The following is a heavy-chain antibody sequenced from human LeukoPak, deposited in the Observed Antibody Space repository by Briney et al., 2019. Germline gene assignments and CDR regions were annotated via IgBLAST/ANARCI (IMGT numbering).Heavy chain of an antibody. CDR3: ATSDPYSSSWYGWFDP. D-gene: IGHD6-13*01. J-gene: IGHJ5*02. CDR1: GGSFSGYY. Sequence: SETLSLTCAVYGGSFSGYYWSWIRQPPGKGLGWIGEINHSGSTNYNPSLKSRVTISVDTSKNQFSLKLSSVTAADTAVYYCATSDPYSSSWYGWFDPWGQGTLVTVSS. CDR2: INHSGST. V-gene: IGHV4-34*01.